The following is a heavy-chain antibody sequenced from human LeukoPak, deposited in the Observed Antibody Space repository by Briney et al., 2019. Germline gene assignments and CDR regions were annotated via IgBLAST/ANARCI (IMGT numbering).Heavy chain of an antibody. Sequence: SGGSLRLSCAASGFTFTSYAMTWVRQAPGKGLEWVASISGSGDNTFYADSVKGRFTISRDNSKNTLYLQMNTLRVEDTAAYHCAKGRNEDGDAALNYWGQGTLSPSPQ. D-gene: IGHD4-17*01. CDR3: AKGRNEDGDAALNY. CDR1: GFTFTSYA. J-gene: IGHJ4*02. V-gene: IGHV3-23*01. CDR2: ISGSGDNT.